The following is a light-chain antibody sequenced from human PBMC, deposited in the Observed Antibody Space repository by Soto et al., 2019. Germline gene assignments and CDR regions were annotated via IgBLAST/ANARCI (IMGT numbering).Light chain of an antibody. CDR2: WAS. CDR1: QSVLYSSNNKNY. J-gene: IGKJ1*01. Sequence: DIVMTQSPDSLAVSLGERATINCKSSQSVLYSSNNKNYLAWYQQKPGQPPKLLIYWASTRESGVPDRFSGSGSGTDFTPTISSLQSEDVALYYCQQYYSTPRTFGQGTKVDIK. CDR3: QQYYSTPRT. V-gene: IGKV4-1*01.